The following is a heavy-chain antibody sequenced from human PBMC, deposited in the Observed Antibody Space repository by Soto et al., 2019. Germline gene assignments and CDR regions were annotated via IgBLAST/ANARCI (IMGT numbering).Heavy chain of an antibody. J-gene: IGHJ4*02. CDR3: AKARDIVVVVPATRFSSSADY. CDR2: ISGSGGST. D-gene: IGHD2-15*01. V-gene: IGHV3-23*01. Sequence: EVQLLESGGGLVQPGGSLRLSCAASGFTFSSYAMSWVRQAPGKGLEWVSGISGSGGSTYYADSVKGRFTISRDNSKNTLYLQMNSLRAEDTAVYYCAKARDIVVVVPATRFSSSADYWGQGTPVIVSS. CDR1: GFTFSSYA.